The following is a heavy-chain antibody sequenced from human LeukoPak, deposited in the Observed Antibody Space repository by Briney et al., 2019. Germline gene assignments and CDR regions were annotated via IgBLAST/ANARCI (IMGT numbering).Heavy chain of an antibody. CDR3: ARLYSGTRPPDY. D-gene: IGHD2-8*01. CDR1: GGSISSSSYY. Sequence: SETLSLTCTVSGGSISSSSYYWGWIRQPPGKGLEWIGSIYYSGSTYYNPSLKSRVTISVDTSKNQFSLKLSSVTAAGTAVYYCARLYSGTRPPDYWGQGILVTVTS. J-gene: IGHJ4*02. CDR2: IYYSGST. V-gene: IGHV4-39*01.